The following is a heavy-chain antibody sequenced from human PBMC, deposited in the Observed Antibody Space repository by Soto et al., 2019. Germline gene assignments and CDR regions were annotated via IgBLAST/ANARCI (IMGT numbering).Heavy chain of an antibody. Sequence: SETLSLTCVVSGGSISSNNWWSWVRQPPGKGLEWIGEIYHSGSTKYNPSLKSRLTISIDKSKNQFSLKLTSVTAADAAVYYCARTGGTNYWGQGALVTVSS. V-gene: IGHV4-4*02. J-gene: IGHJ4*02. CDR2: IYHSGST. CDR1: GGSISSNNW. CDR3: ARTGGTNY. D-gene: IGHD2-8*02.